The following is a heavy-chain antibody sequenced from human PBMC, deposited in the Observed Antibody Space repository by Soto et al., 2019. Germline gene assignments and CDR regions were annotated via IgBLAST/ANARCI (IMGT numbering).Heavy chain of an antibody. CDR3: ARSHIVPRPFMYPYDY. D-gene: IGHD5-12*01. J-gene: IGHJ4*02. V-gene: IGHV4-34*01. CDR1: GGSFSGYY. CDR2: INHSGST. Sequence: SETLYITCAVYGGSFSGYYWSWIRQHPGKGLEWIGEINHSGSTNYSPSLESRLTILVDTSKNQFSLKLSSVTAADTAVYYCARSHIVPRPFMYPYDYWGQGTLVTVSS.